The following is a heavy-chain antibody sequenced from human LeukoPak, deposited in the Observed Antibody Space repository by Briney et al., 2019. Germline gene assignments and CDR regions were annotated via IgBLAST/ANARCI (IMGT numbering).Heavy chain of an antibody. J-gene: IGHJ4*02. V-gene: IGHV1-2*02. D-gene: IGHD3-22*01. CDR1: GYTFTGYY. CDR2: INPNSGGT. CDR3: ASGDRYDGSGSYYSDY. Sequence: GASVKVSFKASGYTFTGYYIHWVRQAPGQGLEWMGWINPNSGGTSYAQKFQGRVTMTRDTSISTAYMEVSRLTSDDTAVYYCASGDRYDGSGSYYSDYWGQGTLVTVSS.